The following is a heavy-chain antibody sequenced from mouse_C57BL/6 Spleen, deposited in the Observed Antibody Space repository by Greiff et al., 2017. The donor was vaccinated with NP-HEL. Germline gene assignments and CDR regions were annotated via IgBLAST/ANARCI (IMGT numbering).Heavy chain of an antibody. Sequence: EVKLQESGPGLVKPSQSLSLTCSVTGYSITSGYYWNWIRQFPGNKLEWMGYISYDGSNNYNPSLKNRISITRDTSKNQFFLKLNSVTTEDTATYYCARRGSSGWYFDVWGTGTTVTVSS. V-gene: IGHV3-6*01. CDR2: ISYDGSN. CDR3: ARRGSSGWYFDV. CDR1: GYSITSGYY. D-gene: IGHD1-1*01. J-gene: IGHJ1*03.